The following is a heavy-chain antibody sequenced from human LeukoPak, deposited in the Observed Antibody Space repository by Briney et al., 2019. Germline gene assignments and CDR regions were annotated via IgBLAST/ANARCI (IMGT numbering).Heavy chain of an antibody. Sequence: GRSLRLSCATCGFTFSSYAMRWVRQAPGKGLEWVSAISGSGGSTYYADSVKGRFTISRDNSKSTLYLQMNSLRAEDTAVYYCATIPIIRPKNWGQGTLVTVSS. J-gene: IGHJ4*02. CDR2: ISGSGGST. CDR1: GFTFSSYA. V-gene: IGHV3-23*01. CDR3: ATIPIIRPKN.